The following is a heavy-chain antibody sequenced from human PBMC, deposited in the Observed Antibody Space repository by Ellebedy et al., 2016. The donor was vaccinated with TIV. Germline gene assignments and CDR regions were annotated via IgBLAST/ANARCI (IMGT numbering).Heavy chain of an antibody. Sequence: SVKVSXXASGGTFSSYAISWVRQAPGQGLEWMGGIIPIFGTANYAQKFQGRVTITADESTSTAYMELSSLRSEDTAVYYCAADFWSGYYWPGGYWGQGTLVTVSS. D-gene: IGHD3-3*01. CDR2: IIPIFGTA. V-gene: IGHV1-69*13. CDR3: AADFWSGYYWPGGY. CDR1: GGTFSSYA. J-gene: IGHJ4*02.